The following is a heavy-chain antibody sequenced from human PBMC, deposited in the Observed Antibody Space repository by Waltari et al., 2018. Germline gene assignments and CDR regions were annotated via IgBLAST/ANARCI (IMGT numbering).Heavy chain of an antibody. J-gene: IGHJ4*02. CDR2: LRSTGVT. CDR1: GDFRGYDY. Sequence: HVHLQESGPRLVKPSETLSLQCTVSGDFRGYDYWTWLLQAPGKGLEWIAYLRSTGVTKCTPSLQIWVTLSVDTSKKQFSLRRTSVTSAVPAVYYWARLPTKYLDSIGWGFLDDWGQGILVTVSS. CDR3: ARLPTKYLDSIGWGFLDD. D-gene: IGHD3-22*01. V-gene: IGHV4-59*08.